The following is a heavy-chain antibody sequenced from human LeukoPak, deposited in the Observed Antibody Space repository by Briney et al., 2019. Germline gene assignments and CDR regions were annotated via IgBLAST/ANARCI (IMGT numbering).Heavy chain of an antibody. CDR3: ARSIGPGCSSTSCFVSFDY. Sequence: GESLKISCEGSGYSFTTYRIAWVRQMPGKGLEWMGIIYPGDSDTRYSPSFQGQVTISADKSVRTAYLQWSSLKASDTAMYYCARSIGPGCSSTSCFVSFDYWGQGTLLTVSS. CDR2: IYPGDSDT. J-gene: IGHJ4*02. V-gene: IGHV5-51*01. D-gene: IGHD2-2*01. CDR1: GYSFTTYR.